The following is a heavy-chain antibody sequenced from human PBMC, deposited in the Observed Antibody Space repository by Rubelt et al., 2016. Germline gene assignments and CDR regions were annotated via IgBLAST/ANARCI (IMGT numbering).Heavy chain of an antibody. J-gene: IGHJ1*01. Sequence: QVQLVQSGAEVKKPGSSVKVSCKASGGTFSSYAISWVRQAPGQGLEWMGGIIPIFGTANYAQKFQGRVTITADKATSTADMGLSSLRSEDTAVYYCARVAVAGLGYFQFWGQGTLVTVS. V-gene: IGHV1-69*06. CDR3: ARVAVAGLGYFQF. D-gene: IGHD3-16*01. CDR1: GGTFSSYA. CDR2: IIPIFGTA.